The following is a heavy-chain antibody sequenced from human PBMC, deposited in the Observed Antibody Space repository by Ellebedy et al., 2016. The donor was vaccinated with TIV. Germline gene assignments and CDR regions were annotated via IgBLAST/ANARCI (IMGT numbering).Heavy chain of an antibody. Sequence: MPSETLSLTCTVSGGSISSYYWSWIRQPPGKGLEWIGYIYYSGSTNYNPSPKSRVTISVDTSKNQFSLKLSSVTAADTAVYYCARVHPLSSGWYEYFDLWGRGTLVTVSS. D-gene: IGHD6-19*01. J-gene: IGHJ2*01. CDR1: GGSISSYY. CDR3: ARVHPLSSGWYEYFDL. V-gene: IGHV4-59*01. CDR2: IYYSGST.